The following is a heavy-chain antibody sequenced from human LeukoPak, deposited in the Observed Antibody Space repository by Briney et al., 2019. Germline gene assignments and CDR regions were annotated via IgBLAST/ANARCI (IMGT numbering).Heavy chain of an antibody. D-gene: IGHD6-6*01. CDR3: ASQQLSIAAGVGWFDP. CDR2: IYHSGST. J-gene: IGHJ5*02. Sequence: SETQSLTCTVSGYSISSGYYWGWIRQPPGKGLEWIGSIYHSGSTYYNPSLKSRVTISVDKSKNQFSLKLSSVTAADTAVYYCASQQLSIAAGVGWFDPWGQGTLVTVSS. CDR1: GYSISSGYY. V-gene: IGHV4-38-2*02.